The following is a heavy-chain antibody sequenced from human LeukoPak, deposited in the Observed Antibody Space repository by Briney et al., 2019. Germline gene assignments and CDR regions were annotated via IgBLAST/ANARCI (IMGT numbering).Heavy chain of an antibody. CDR2: IYYSGST. D-gene: IGHD1-26*01. CDR1: GGSISSGDYY. V-gene: IGHV4-30-4*08. J-gene: IGHJ4*02. CDR3: ATKGGVVGATNFDY. Sequence: SETLSLTCTVSGGSISSGDYYWSWIRQPPGKGLEWIGYIYYSGSTYYNPSLKSRVTISVDTSKNQFSLMLSSVTAADTAVYYCATKGGVVGATNFDYWGQGTLVTVSS.